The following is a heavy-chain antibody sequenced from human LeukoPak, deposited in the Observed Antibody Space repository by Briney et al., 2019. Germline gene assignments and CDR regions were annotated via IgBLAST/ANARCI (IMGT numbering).Heavy chain of an antibody. CDR1: GGSLTNYY. V-gene: IGHV4-59*01. J-gene: IGHJ3*02. D-gene: IGHD3-16*01. CDR2: IFFTGSDNS. CDR3: ARSLCPSTFGEPPTCEYAFDI. Sequence: SETLSLTCTVSGGSLTNYYWTWIRQHPGKGLEWIGYIFFTGSDNSNYNPSLRSRVTISIDTSKNQFSLELRSVTAADTAVYYCARSLCPSTFGEPPTCEYAFDIWGQGTMVTVSS.